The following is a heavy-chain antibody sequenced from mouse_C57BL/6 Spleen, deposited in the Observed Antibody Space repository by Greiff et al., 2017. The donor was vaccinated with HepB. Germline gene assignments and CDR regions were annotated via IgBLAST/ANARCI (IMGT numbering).Heavy chain of an antibody. CDR2: INPYNGGT. CDR1: GYTFTDYY. Sequence: EVQLQQSGPVLVKPGASVKMSCKASGYTFTDYYMNWVKQSHGKSLEWIGVINPYNGGTSYNQKFKGKATLTVDKSSSTAYMELNSLTSEDSAVYYCADSSGGYYFDYWGQGTTLTVSS. J-gene: IGHJ2*01. V-gene: IGHV1-19*01. D-gene: IGHD3-2*02. CDR3: ADSSGGYYFDY.